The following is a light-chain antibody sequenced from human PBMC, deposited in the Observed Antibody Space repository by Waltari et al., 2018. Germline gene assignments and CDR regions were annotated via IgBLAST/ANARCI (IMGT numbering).Light chain of an antibody. CDR1: QSVNNY. J-gene: IGKJ4*01. V-gene: IGKV3-11*01. CDR3: QQRRDWPLT. Sequence: EIVLAQSPATLSLSPGERATLSCRASQSVNNYLARYQQKAGQAPRLLIYDTFNRATGIPARFSGSGSGTDFTLTISSLEPEDFAVYYCQQRRDWPLTFGEGTKVEMK. CDR2: DTF.